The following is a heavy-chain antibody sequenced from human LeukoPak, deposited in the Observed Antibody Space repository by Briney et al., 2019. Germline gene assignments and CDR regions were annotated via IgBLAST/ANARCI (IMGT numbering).Heavy chain of an antibody. V-gene: IGHV4-30-2*01. Sequence: SETLSLTCAVSGGSISSGGYFWSWIRQPPGKGLEWIGYIYHSGSTYYNPSLKSRVTISVDRSKNQFSLKLSSVTAADTAVYYCARGPNSGYDWFDYWGQGTLVTVSS. CDR3: ARGPNSGYDWFDY. D-gene: IGHD5-12*01. J-gene: IGHJ4*02. CDR2: IYHSGST. CDR1: GGSISSGGYF.